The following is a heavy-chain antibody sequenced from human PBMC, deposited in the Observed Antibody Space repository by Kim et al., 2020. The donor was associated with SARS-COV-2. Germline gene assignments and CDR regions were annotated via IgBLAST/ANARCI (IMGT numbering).Heavy chain of an antibody. CDR1: GFTFTSYA. CDR2: VTSTGVGT. J-gene: IGHJ4*01. CDR3: AKEWIRGVVDF. D-gene: IGHD3-10*01. V-gene: IGHV3-23*01. Sequence: GGSLRLSCAASGFTFTSYAMSWVRQAPGKGLEWVSGVTSTGVGTYYADSVRGRFTISRDNSKNMLYLQMNSLRAEDTARYYCAKEWIRGVVDFWGQEPWS.